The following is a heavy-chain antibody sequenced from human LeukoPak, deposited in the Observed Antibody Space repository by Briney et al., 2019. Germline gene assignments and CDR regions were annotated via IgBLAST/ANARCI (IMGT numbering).Heavy chain of an antibody. CDR3: AKRGEKYSNGWFIDY. J-gene: IGHJ4*02. CDR1: GFTFSSYT. V-gene: IGHV3-21*01. CDR2: ISSSSSYI. D-gene: IGHD6-19*01. Sequence: GGSLRLSCAASGFTFSSYTMNWVRQAPGKGLEWVSSISSSSSYIYYADSVKGRFTISRDNAKNSLYLQMNSLRAEDTAVYYCAKRGEKYSNGWFIDYWGQGTLVTVSS.